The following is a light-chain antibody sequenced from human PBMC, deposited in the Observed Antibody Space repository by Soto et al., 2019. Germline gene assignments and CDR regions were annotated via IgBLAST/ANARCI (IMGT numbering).Light chain of an antibody. CDR1: QSISTY. Sequence: EILLTQSPATLSLSPGERATLSCRASQSISTYLAWYQQKPGQAPRLLIYDASNRATGIPARFSGSGSGTDLTLTISNLEPEDFAVYYCQQRSNWPYTFGQGTKLEIK. J-gene: IGKJ2*01. CDR2: DAS. CDR3: QQRSNWPYT. V-gene: IGKV3-11*01.